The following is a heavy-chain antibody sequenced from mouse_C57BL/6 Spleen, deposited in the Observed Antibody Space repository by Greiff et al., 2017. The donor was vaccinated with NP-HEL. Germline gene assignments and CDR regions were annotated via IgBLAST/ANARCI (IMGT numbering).Heavy chain of an antibody. V-gene: IGHV1-74*01. CDR1: GYTFTSYW. J-gene: IGHJ4*01. CDR2: IHPSDSDT. CDR3: APLVAFYAMDY. Sequence: VQLQQPGAELVKPGASVKVSCKASGYTFTSYWMHWVKQRPGQGLEWIGRIHPSDSDTNYNQKFKGKTTLAVDKSSSTAYMQLSRLTSEDSAFYYCAPLVAFYAMDYWGQGTSVTVSS. D-gene: IGHD1-1*01.